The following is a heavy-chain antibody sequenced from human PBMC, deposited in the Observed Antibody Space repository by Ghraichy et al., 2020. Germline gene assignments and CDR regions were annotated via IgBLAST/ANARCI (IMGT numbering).Heavy chain of an antibody. CDR2: IYYSGST. CDR1: GGSISSSSYY. J-gene: IGHJ4*02. Sequence: SETLSLTCTVSGGSISSSSYYWGWIRQPPGKGLEWIGSIYYSGSTYYNPSLKSRVTISVDTSKNQFSLKLSSVTAADTAVYYCARDGGYGVDYWGQGTLVTVSS. CDR3: ARDGGYGVDY. D-gene: IGHD5-12*01. V-gene: IGHV4-39*02.